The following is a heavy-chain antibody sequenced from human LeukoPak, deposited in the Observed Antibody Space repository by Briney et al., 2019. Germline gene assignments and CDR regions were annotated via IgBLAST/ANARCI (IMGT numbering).Heavy chain of an antibody. D-gene: IGHD3-22*01. CDR2: ISSSSSTI. Sequence: PGGSLRLSCAASGFTFSSYSMNWVRQAPGKGLEWVSYISSSSSTIYYADSVKGRFTISRDNAKNSLYLQMNSLRAEDTAVYYCARDPFDLFTQNYYDSNSANAFDIWGQGTMVTVSS. CDR1: GFTFSSYS. J-gene: IGHJ3*02. CDR3: ARDPFDLFTQNYYDSNSANAFDI. V-gene: IGHV3-48*01.